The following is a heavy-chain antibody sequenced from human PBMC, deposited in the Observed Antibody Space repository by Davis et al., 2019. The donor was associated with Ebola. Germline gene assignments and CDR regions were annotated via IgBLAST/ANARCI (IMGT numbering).Heavy chain of an antibody. D-gene: IGHD6-19*01. CDR1: GFTFSSYG. J-gene: IGHJ4*02. CDR3: AILAVRGLDY. Sequence: GGSLRLSCAASGFTFSSYGMHWVRQAPGKGLEWVAVISYDGSNKYYADSVKGRFIISRDNSKNTLYLEMNSLRVEDTAVYYCAILAVRGLDYWGRGTLVTVSS. CDR2: ISYDGSNK. V-gene: IGHV3-30*03.